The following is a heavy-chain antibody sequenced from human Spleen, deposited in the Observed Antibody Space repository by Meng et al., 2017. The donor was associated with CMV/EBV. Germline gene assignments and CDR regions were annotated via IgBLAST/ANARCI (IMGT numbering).Heavy chain of an antibody. J-gene: IGHJ4*02. CDR1: GGSISSSSYY. Sequence: SETLSLTCTVSGGSISSSSYYWGWIRQPPGKGLEWIGSIYYSGSTYYNPSLKSRVTISVDTSKNQFSLKLSSVTAADTAVYYCARGWEGYYPDYWGQGTLVTVSS. CDR3: ARGWEGYYPDY. CDR2: IYYSGST. D-gene: IGHD2-15*01. V-gene: IGHV4-39*01.